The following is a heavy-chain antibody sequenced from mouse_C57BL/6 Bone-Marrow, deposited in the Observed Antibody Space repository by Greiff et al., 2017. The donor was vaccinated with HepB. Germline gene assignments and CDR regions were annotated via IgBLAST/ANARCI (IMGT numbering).Heavy chain of an antibody. CDR3: ARPLSFAY. CDR2: ISSGGSYT. J-gene: IGHJ3*01. V-gene: IGHV5-6*01. Sequence: EVMLVESGGDLVKPGGSLKLSCAASGFTFSSDGMSWVRQTPDTRLEWVATISSGGSYTYYPDSVKGRFTSSRANAKNTLYLQMSSLKSEDTAMYCCARPLSFAYWGQGTLVTVSA. D-gene: IGHD6-2*01. CDR1: GFTFSSDG.